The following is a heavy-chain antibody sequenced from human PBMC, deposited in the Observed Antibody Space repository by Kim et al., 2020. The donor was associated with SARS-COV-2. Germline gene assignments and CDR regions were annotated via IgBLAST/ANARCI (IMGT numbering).Heavy chain of an antibody. J-gene: IGHJ4*02. D-gene: IGHD2-21*02. CDR1: GGSISSSSYY. CDR2: IYYSGST. Sequence: SETLSLTCTVSGGSISSSSYYWGWIRQPPGKGLEWIGSIYYSGSTYYNPSLKSRVTISVDTSKNQFSLKLSPVTAADTAVYYCARQFRLPRGFDYWGQGTLVTVSS. CDR3: ARQFRLPRGFDY. V-gene: IGHV4-39*01.